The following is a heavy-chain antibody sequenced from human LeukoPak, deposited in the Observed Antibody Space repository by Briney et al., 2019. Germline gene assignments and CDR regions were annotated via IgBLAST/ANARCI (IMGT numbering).Heavy chain of an antibody. CDR2: IIPIFGTA. V-gene: IGHV1-69*13. J-gene: IGHJ6*04. CDR1: GYTFTSYY. D-gene: IGHD3-10*01. Sequence: ASVKVSCKASGYTFTSYYMHWVRQAPGQGLEWMGGIIPIFGTANYAQKFQGRVTITADESTSTAYMELSSLRSGDTAVYYCAADGAPSYYYGMDVWGKGTTVTVSS. CDR3: AADGAPSYYYGMDV.